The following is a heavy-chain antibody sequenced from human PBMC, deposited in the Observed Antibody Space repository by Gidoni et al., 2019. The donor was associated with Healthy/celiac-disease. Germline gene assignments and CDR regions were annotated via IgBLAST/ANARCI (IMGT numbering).Heavy chain of an antibody. J-gene: IGHJ4*02. CDR1: GFTFDDYA. CDR3: AKEPDY. V-gene: IGHV3-9*01. CDR2: ISWKSGSI. Sequence: EVQLVESGGGLVQPGRSLRLSCAASGFTFDDYAMHWVRQAPGKGLEWVSGISWKSGSIGYADSVKGRFTISRDNAKNSLYLQMNSLRAEDTALYYCAKEPDYWGQGTLVTVSS.